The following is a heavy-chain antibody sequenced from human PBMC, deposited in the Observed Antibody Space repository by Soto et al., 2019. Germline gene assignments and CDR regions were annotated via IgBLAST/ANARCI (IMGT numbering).Heavy chain of an antibody. V-gene: IGHV3-72*01. CDR2: TINKANSYTT. D-gene: IGHD2-15*01. CDR3: AKLPYCTVDSCYSGNY. CDR1: GFTFSDYY. Sequence: GGSLGLSCPASGFTFSDYYMDWVRQAPVKGREWAGRTINKANSYTTEYAASVRGRFTISRDDSKTLLYLQMNSLKAEDTAFYYCAKLPYCTVDSCYSGNYWGQGTLVTVSS. J-gene: IGHJ4*02.